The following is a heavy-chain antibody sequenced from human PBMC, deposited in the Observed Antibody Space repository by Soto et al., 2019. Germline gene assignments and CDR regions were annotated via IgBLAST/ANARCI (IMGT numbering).Heavy chain of an antibody. J-gene: IGHJ4*02. CDR1: GFTFSSYA. V-gene: IGHV3-23*01. CDR3: AKDAPVPNCSGGSCYRSAADY. Sequence: GSLRLSCAASGFTFSSYAMSWVRQAPGKGLEWVSAISGSGGRTYYADSVKGRFTISRDNSKNTLYLQMNSLRAEDTAVYYCAKDAPVPNCSGGSCYRSAADYWGQGT. D-gene: IGHD2-15*01. CDR2: ISGSGGRT.